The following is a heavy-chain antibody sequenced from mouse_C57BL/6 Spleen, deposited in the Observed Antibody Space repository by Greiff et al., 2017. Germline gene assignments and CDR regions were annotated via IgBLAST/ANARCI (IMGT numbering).Heavy chain of an antibody. CDR1: GYSITSGYY. CDR2: ISYDGSN. CDR3: ARDETYYFDY. J-gene: IGHJ2*01. Sequence: ESGPGLVKPSQSLSLTCSVTGYSITSGYYWNWIRQFPGNKLEWMGYISYDGSNNYNPSLKNRISITRDTSKNQFFLKLNSVTTEDTATYYCARDETYYFDYWGQGTTLTVSS. V-gene: IGHV3-6*01.